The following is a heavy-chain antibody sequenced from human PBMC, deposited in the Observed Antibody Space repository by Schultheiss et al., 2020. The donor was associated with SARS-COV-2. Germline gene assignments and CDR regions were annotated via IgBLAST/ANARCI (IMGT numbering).Heavy chain of an antibody. V-gene: IGHV4-31*03. CDR2: IYYSGST. Sequence: SETLSLTCTVSGGSISSGGYYWSWIRQPPGKGLEWIGYIYYSGSTYYNPSLKSRVTISVDTSKNQFSLKLSSVTAADTAVYYCARDTIYDSSGYSSGGGMDVWGQGTTVTVSS. CDR3: ARDTIYDSSGYSSGGGMDV. D-gene: IGHD3-22*01. CDR1: GGSISSGGYY. J-gene: IGHJ6*02.